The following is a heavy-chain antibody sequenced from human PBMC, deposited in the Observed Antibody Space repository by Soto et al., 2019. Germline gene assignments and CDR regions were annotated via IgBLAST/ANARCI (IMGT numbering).Heavy chain of an antibody. CDR1: GGSISSYY. D-gene: IGHD3-9*01. J-gene: IGHJ4*02. V-gene: IGHV4-59*01. CDR3: ARGVRLRYFDWLSFPDYFDY. CDR2: IYYSGST. Sequence: SETLSLTCTVSGGSISSYYWGWIRQPPGKGLEWIGYIYYSGSTNYNPSLKSRVTISVDTSKNQFSLKLSSVTAADTAVYYCARGVRLRYFDWLSFPDYFDYWGQGTLVTVSS.